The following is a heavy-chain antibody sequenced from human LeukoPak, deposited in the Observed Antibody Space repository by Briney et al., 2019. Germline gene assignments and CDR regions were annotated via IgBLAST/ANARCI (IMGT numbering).Heavy chain of an antibody. CDR2: INPNSGGT. D-gene: IGHD3-10*01. CDR3: ARDLFRGANWFDP. CDR1: GYTFTGYY. V-gene: IGHV1-2*02. Sequence: GASVKVSCKASGYTFTGYYIHWVRQAPGQGLEWMGWINPNSGGTNYAQKFQGRVTMTRDTSISTAYMELSRLRSDDTAVYYCARDLFRGANWFDPWGQGTLATVSS. J-gene: IGHJ5*02.